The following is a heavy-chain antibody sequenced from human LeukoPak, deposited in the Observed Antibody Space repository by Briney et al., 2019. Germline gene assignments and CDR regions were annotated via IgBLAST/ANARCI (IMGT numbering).Heavy chain of an antibody. V-gene: IGHV1-69*13. CDR3: AREIAVAGSLDY. CDR2: IIPIFGTA. J-gene: IGHJ4*02. D-gene: IGHD6-19*01. Sequence: SVKVSCKASGGTFSSYAISWVRQAPGQGLEWMGGIIPIFGTANYAQKFQGRVTITAVESTSTAYMELSSLRSEDTAVYYCAREIAVAGSLDYWGQGTLVTVSS. CDR1: GGTFSSYA.